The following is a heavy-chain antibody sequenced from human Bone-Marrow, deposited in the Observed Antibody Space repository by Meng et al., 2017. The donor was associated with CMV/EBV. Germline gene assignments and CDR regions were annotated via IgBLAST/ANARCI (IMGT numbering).Heavy chain of an antibody. D-gene: IGHD1/OR15-1a*01. CDR2: IRYDGSNK. J-gene: IGHJ3*02. CDR3: AKEAPYNWNTFDI. CDR1: GFTFSSYG. V-gene: IGHV3-30*02. Sequence: GGSLRLSCAASGFTFSSYGMHWVRQAPGKGLEWVAFIRYDGSNKYNADSVKGRFTTSRDNSKNTLYVQMNSLRAEDTAVYYCAKEAPYNWNTFDIWGQGPRVTCSS.